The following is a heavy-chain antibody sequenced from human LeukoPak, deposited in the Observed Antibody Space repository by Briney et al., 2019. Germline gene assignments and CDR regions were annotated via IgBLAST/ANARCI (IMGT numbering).Heavy chain of an antibody. J-gene: IGHJ6*03. CDR1: GFTFDDHG. D-gene: IGHD2-2*01. CDR2: IYSDGST. Sequence: GGSLRLSCTASGFTFDDHGMSWVRQAPGKGLEWVSEIYSDGSTYYAASVKGRFSISRDNAKNSLYLQMNSLRAEDTAVYYCARGTSRPRYYYYYMDVWGKGTTVTVSS. CDR3: ARGTSRPRYYYYYMDV. V-gene: IGHV3-66*01.